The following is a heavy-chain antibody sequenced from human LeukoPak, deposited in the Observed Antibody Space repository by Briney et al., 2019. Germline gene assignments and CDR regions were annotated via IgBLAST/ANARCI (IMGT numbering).Heavy chain of an antibody. D-gene: IGHD5-24*01. CDR1: GGFCSDYY. Sequence: SETLSLTCAVYGGFCSDYYCSWIRQPPGKGLEWIGEIHPYGTFYYNSSLRSRLTISIDTSKTQFSLRLSPVTAADTAFYYGARGRDRSKAGDHWGQGTLVTVSS. J-gene: IGHJ4*02. CDR3: ARGRDRSKAGDH. V-gene: IGHV4-34*01. CDR2: IHPYGTF.